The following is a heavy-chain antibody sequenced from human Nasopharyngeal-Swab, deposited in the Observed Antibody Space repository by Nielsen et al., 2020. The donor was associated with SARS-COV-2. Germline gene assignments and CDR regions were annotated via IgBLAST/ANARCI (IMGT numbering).Heavy chain of an antibody. Sequence: GGSLRLSCAASGFTFDDYAMHWVRQAPRKGLEWVSGISWNSGSIGYADSVKGRFTISRDNAKNSLYLQMNSLRAEDTALYYCAAVAGTYYYYGMDVWGQGTTVTVSS. J-gene: IGHJ6*02. D-gene: IGHD6-19*01. CDR1: GFTFDDYA. CDR2: ISWNSGSI. V-gene: IGHV3-9*01. CDR3: AAVAGTYYYYGMDV.